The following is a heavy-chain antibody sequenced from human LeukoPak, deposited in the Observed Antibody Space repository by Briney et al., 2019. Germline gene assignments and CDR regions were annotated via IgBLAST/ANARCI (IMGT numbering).Heavy chain of an antibody. V-gene: IGHV1-46*01. J-gene: IGHJ4*02. CDR1: GYTSISYY. Sequence: RGASVKVSCKASGYTSISYYIHWVRQAPGQGLEWMGLINPSSGNTPYAQQFQGRVTMTRDTSTSTVYMELSSLRSEDTAVYYCARHSLIGTTPFDYWGQGTLVTVPS. CDR3: ARHSLIGTTPFDY. D-gene: IGHD1-20*01. CDR2: INPSSGNT.